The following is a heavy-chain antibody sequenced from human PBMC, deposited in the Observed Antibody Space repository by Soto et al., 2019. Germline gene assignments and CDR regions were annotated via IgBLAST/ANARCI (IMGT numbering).Heavy chain of an antibody. CDR3: ANSNCLSGGSCYRHYYYYGMDV. J-gene: IGHJ6*02. CDR1: GFTFSSYA. CDR2: ISGRGGST. Sequence: VQLLESGGGLVQPGGSLRLSCAASGFTFSSYAMSWVRQAPGKGLEWVSAISGRGGSTYYADSVKGRFTISRDNSKNTLYLQMNSLRAEDTAVYYCANSNCLSGGSCYRHYYYYGMDVWGQGTTVTVSS. V-gene: IGHV3-23*01. D-gene: IGHD2-15*01.